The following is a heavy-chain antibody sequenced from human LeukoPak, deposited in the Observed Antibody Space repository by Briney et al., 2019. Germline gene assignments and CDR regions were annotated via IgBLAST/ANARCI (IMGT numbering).Heavy chain of an antibody. V-gene: IGHV3-20*04. CDR2: IIWTGDNT. Sequence: GPSPRLSCAASGLNFEGYGISSVRQAPGEGLEWVSGIIWTGDNTAYADSVKRRFSTSRDNTKNSLYLQKVSVRADETALYYCATLTGPRTFDYWGQGTLVTVSS. J-gene: IGHJ4*02. D-gene: IGHD1-20*01. CDR3: ATLTGPRTFDY. CDR1: GLNFEGYG.